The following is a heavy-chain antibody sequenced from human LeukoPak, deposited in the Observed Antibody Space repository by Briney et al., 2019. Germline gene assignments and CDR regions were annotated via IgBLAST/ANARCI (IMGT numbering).Heavy chain of an antibody. V-gene: IGHV3-7*02. D-gene: IGHD5-18*01. Sequence: GGSLRLSCAASGFIFSDYGMSWVRQAPGKGLEWVATIKSDGSEKYYVDSVKGRFAISRDNAKNSLNLQMSSLRAEDTAVYYCARPIQGYSYGYPDAFDIWRQGTMVTVSS. CDR3: ARPIQGYSYGYPDAFDI. CDR1: GFIFSDYG. CDR2: IKSDGSEK. J-gene: IGHJ3*02.